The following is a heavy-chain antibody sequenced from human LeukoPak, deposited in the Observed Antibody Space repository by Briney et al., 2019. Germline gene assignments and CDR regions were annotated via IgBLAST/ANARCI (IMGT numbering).Heavy chain of an antibody. J-gene: IGHJ4*02. CDR1: GFTFSSYG. Sequence: GGSLRLSYAASGFTFSSYGMHWVRQAPGKGLEWVAVIWFDGDNKYYADSVKGRFTISRDNSKNTSYLQMNSLRAEDTAVYYCAKDLTWMLGRFDSWGQGTLVTVSS. CDR2: IWFDGDNK. D-gene: IGHD2-2*03. CDR3: AKDLTWMLGRFDS. V-gene: IGHV3-33*06.